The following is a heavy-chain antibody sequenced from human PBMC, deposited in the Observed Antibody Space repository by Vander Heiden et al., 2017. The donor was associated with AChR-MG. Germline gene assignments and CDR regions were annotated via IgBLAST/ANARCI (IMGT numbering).Heavy chain of an antibody. D-gene: IGHD3-10*01. CDR3: ARDREVWFGESFTYYYGMDV. CDR2: IIPILGTA. Sequence: QVQLVQSGAGVKKPGSSVKVSCKASCGTFSSYAMSGVGQAPGQGLEWMGGIIPILGTANYAQKFQGRVTITADESTSTAYMELSSLRSEDTAVYYCARDREVWFGESFTYYYGMDVWGQGTTVTVSS. CDR1: CGTFSSYA. J-gene: IGHJ6*02. V-gene: IGHV1-69*01.